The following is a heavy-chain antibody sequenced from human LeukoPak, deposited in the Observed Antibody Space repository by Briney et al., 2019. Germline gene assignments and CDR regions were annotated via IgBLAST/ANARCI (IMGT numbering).Heavy chain of an antibody. CDR1: GGSISSGDYY. CDR3: AGNIAAAGRGY. CDR2: IYYSGST. D-gene: IGHD6-13*01. V-gene: IGHV4-30-4*08. Sequence: PSETLSLTCTVSGGSISSGDYYWSWIRQPPGKGLEWIGYIYYSGSTYYNPSLKSRVTISVDTSKNQFSLKLSSVTAADTAVYYCAGNIAAAGRGYWGQGTLVTVSS. J-gene: IGHJ4*02.